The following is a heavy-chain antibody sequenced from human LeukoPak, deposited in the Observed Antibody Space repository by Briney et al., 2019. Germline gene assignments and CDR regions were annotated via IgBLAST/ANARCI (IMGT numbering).Heavy chain of an antibody. CDR1: GGSFSGYY. D-gene: IGHD1-20*01. V-gene: IGHV4-34*01. J-gene: IGHJ5*02. CDR3: ARLAPYNWNDQKNNWFDP. CDR2: INHSGST. Sequence: PSETLSLTCAVYGGSFSGYYWSWIRQPPGKGLEWIGEINHSGSTNYNPSLKSRVTISADTSKNQFSLKLSSVTAADTAVYYCARLAPYNWNDQKNNWFDPWGQGTLVTVSS.